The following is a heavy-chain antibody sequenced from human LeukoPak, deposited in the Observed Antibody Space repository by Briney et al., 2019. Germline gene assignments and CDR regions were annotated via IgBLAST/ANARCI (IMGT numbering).Heavy chain of an antibody. J-gene: IGHJ3*02. V-gene: IGHV3-23*01. D-gene: IGHD6-13*01. CDR3: AKGGIATFRYAFDI. CDR2: ISGSGGNT. CDR1: GFTFSSYA. Sequence: GGSLRLSCAASGFTFSSYAMIWVRQAPGKRLEWVSSISGSGGNTYYADSVKGRFTISRDNSKNMLYLQMNSLRAEDTALYYCAKGGIATFRYAFDIWGQGTMVTVSS.